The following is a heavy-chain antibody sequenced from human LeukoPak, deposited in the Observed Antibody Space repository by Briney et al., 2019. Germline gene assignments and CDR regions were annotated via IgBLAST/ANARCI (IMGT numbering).Heavy chain of an antibody. D-gene: IGHD6-19*01. CDR3: ARDHNSGWFNADVLEYFQH. V-gene: IGHV4-39*07. Sequence: SETLSLTCTVSGGSISSSSYYWGWIRQPPGKGLEWIGSIYYSGSTYYNPSLKSRVTISVDTSKNQFSLKLSSVTAADTAVYYCARDHNSGWFNADVLEYFQHWGQGTLVTVSS. CDR1: GGSISSSSYY. CDR2: IYYSGST. J-gene: IGHJ1*01.